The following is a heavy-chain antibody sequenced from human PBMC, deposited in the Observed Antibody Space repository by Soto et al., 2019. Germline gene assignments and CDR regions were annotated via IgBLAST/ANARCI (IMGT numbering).Heavy chain of an antibody. CDR2: IRDGGEST. D-gene: IGHD2-15*01. CDR3: APHVHCSGGSFHYAAFDL. J-gene: IGHJ3*01. V-gene: IGHV3-23*01. CDR1: GFIFGNYM. Sequence: EVQLLESGGGLVQPGESLRLSCAFSGFIFGNYMMTWVRQAPGKGLEWVSTIRDGGESTYYADSVKGRFTISRDNSKNTLYLQMDSLGVEDTAVYYCAPHVHCSGGSFHYAAFDLRGQGTMVTVSS.